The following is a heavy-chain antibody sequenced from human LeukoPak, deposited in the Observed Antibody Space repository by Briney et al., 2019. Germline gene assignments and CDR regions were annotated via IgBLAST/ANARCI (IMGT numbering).Heavy chain of an antibody. D-gene: IGHD6-19*01. CDR2: IYYSGST. CDR3: ARVAVAGSFDY. J-gene: IGHJ4*02. Sequence: SETLSLTCTVSGGSISSYYRSWIRQPPGKGLEWIGYIYYSGSTNYNPSLKSRVTISVDTSKNQFSLKLSSVTAADTAVYYCARVAVAGSFDYWGQGTLVTVSS. CDR1: GGSISSYY. V-gene: IGHV4-59*01.